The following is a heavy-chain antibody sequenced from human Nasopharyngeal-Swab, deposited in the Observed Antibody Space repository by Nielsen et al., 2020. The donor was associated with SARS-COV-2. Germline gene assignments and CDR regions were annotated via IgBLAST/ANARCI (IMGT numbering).Heavy chain of an antibody. CDR2: INHSGST. CDR1: GGSISSGSYY. CDR3: ASTGYSSARDH. D-gene: IGHD6-19*01. Sequence: SETLSLTCTVSGGSISSGSYYWSWIRQPPGKGLEWIGEINHSGSTNYNPSLKSRVTISVDTSKNQFSLKLSSVTAADTAVYYCASTGYSSARDHWGQGTLVTVSS. V-gene: IGHV4-39*07. J-gene: IGHJ4*02.